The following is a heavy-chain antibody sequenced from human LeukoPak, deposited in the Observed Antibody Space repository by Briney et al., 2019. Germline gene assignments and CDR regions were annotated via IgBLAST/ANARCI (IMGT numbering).Heavy chain of an antibody. D-gene: IGHD1-26*01. CDR1: GGSFSGYY. Sequence: SETLSLTCAVYGGSFSGYYWSWIRQPPGKGLEWIGEINHSGSTNYNPSLKSRVTISVDTSKNQFSLKLSSVTAEDTAVYYCVTDRYSDSAFGDWGQGTLVTVSS. CDR3: VTDRYSDSAFGD. V-gene: IGHV4-34*01. J-gene: IGHJ4*02. CDR2: INHSGST.